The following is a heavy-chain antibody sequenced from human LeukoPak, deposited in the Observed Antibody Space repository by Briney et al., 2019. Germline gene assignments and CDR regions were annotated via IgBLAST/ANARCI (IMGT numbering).Heavy chain of an antibody. D-gene: IGHD3-10*01. V-gene: IGHV3-49*03. Sequence: GGSLRLSCTASGFTFGDYAMSWFRQAPGKGLEWVGFIRSKAYGGTTEYAASVKGRFTISRDDSKSIAYLQMNSLKTEDTAVYYCTRDHITMVRSFDYWGQGTLVTVSS. CDR3: TRDHITMVRSFDY. J-gene: IGHJ4*02. CDR1: GFTFGDYA. CDR2: IRSKAYGGTT.